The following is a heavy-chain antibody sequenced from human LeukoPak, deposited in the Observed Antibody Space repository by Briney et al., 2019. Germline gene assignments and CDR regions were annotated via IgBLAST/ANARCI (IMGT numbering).Heavy chain of an antibody. J-gene: IGHJ5*02. D-gene: IGHD2-15*01. CDR2: INPNSGGT. V-gene: IGHV1-2*02. CDR1: GYTFTTYN. CDR3: ARGTVVVAATPPGNWFDP. Sequence: ASVKVSCKASGYTFTTYNINWVRQAPGQGLEWMGWINPNSGGTNYAQKFQGRVTMTRDTSISTAYMKLSRLRSDDTAVYYCARGTVVVAATPPGNWFDPWGQGTLVTVSS.